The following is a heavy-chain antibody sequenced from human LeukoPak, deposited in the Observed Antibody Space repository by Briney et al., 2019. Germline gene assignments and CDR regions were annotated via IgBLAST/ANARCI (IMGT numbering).Heavy chain of an antibody. CDR1: GFSFSTYW. V-gene: IGHV3-7*01. J-gene: IGHJ4*02. D-gene: IGHD1-14*01. CDR2: IKQDGGEK. CDR3: ARDFAYNTFDY. Sequence: GGSLRLSCVASGFSFSTYWMSWVRQAPGKGLEWVANIKQDGGEKYYVDSVKGRFTISRDNTKNSLYLQLSSLRAEDTAVYYCARDFAYNTFDYWGQGTLVTVSS.